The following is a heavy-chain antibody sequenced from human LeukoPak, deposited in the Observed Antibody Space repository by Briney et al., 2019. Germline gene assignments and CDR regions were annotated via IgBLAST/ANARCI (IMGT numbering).Heavy chain of an antibody. V-gene: IGHV4-61*02. CDR1: GGSISSGSYY. CDR2: IYTSGST. CDR3: ARDPGRSRIRNFDY. J-gene: IGHJ4*02. D-gene: IGHD2-15*01. Sequence: SETLSLTCTVSGGSISSGSYYWSWIRQPAGKGLEWIGRIYTSGSTNYNPSLKSRVTMSEDTSKNQFSLKLSSVAAADTAVYYCARDPGRSRIRNFDYWGQGTLVTVSS.